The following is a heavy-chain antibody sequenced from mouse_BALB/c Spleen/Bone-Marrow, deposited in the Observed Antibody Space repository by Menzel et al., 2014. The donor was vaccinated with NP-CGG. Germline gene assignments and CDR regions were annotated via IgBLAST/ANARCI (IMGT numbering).Heavy chain of an antibody. CDR3: ARWDHFHWYFDV. V-gene: IGHV1-74*01. CDR2: IDPYDSET. J-gene: IGHJ1*01. D-gene: IGHD1-2*01. Sequence: VPRVESGAELVRPGAAVNLSCKASGYTFTSYWMNWVKQRPEQGLEWIGRIDPYDSETHYNQKFKDKAILTVDKSSSRAYMQLSSLTSEESAVYYCARWDHFHWYFDVWGAGTTVTVFS. CDR1: GYTFTSYW.